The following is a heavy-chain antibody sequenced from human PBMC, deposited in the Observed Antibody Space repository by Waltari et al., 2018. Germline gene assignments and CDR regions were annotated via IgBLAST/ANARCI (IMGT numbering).Heavy chain of an antibody. CDR3: ARFGGAGDY. CDR2: INPNSGGT. V-gene: IGHV1-2*06. Sequence: QVQLVQSGAEVKKPGASVKVSCKASGYTFTGYYMHWVRQAPGQGLEGMGRINPNSGGTNYPQKVQGRFTMTRDTSISTAYMELSRLRSDDTAVYYCARFGGAGDYWGQGTLVTVSS. D-gene: IGHD3-10*01. CDR1: GYTFTGYY. J-gene: IGHJ4*02.